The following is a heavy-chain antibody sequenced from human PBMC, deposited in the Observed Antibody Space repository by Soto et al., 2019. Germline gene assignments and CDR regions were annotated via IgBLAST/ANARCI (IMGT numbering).Heavy chain of an antibody. CDR3: ARAWLDSRYDWGDAFDI. Sequence: EVQLVESGGGLVQPGGSLRLSCAASGFTFSSYWMSWVRQAPGKGLEWVANIKQDGSEKYYVDSVKGRCTISRDNAKNSLYLQMNSLRAEDTAVYYCARAWLDSRYDWGDAFDIWGQGTMVTVSS. CDR1: GFTFSSYW. V-gene: IGHV3-7*01. D-gene: IGHD5-12*01. J-gene: IGHJ3*02. CDR2: IKQDGSEK.